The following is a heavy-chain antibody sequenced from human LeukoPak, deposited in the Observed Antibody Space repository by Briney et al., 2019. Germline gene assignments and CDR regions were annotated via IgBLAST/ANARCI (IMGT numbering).Heavy chain of an antibody. Sequence: PGGSLRLSCAASGFTFSSYGMHWVRQAPGKGLEWVAVIWYDGGNKYYADSVKGRFTISRDNSKNTLYLQIHSLRAEDTAVYYCAKGKGSSSSSIGWWGQGTLVTVSS. CDR1: GFTFSSYG. CDR2: IWYDGGNK. CDR3: AKGKGSSSSSIGW. J-gene: IGHJ4*02. V-gene: IGHV3-33*06. D-gene: IGHD6-19*01.